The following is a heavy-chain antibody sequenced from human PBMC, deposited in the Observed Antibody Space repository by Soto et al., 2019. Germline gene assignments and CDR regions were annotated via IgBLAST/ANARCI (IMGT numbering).Heavy chain of an antibody. CDR1: GYTFTSYD. Sequence: GASVKVSCKASGYTFTSYDINWVRQATGQGLEWMGWMNPNSGNTGYAQKFQGRVTMTRNTSISTAYMELSSLRSEDTAVYYCARGGSGSYYNYWYYYYYGMDVWGQGTTVTVSS. J-gene: IGHJ6*02. CDR2: MNPNSGNT. D-gene: IGHD3-10*01. V-gene: IGHV1-8*01. CDR3: ARGGSGSYYNYWYYYYYGMDV.